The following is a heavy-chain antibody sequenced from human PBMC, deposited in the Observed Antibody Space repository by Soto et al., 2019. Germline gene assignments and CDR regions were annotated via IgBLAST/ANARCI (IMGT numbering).Heavy chain of an antibody. V-gene: IGHV3-23*01. Sequence: EVQLLESGGRLVLPGGSLRLSCAASGFTFTSSAMNWVRQAPGKGLEWVSGISSSGGLTYYADSVKGRFSISRDNSKNTLYLQMNSLRAEDTAVYYCAKGGLSFDYWGQGTLVTVSS. CDR3: AKGGLSFDY. CDR2: ISSSGGLT. CDR1: GFTFTSSA. J-gene: IGHJ4*02.